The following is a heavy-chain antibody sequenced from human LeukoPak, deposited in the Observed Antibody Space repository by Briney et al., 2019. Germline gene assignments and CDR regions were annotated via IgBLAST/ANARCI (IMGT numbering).Heavy chain of an antibody. CDR3: ARPNYYDSSGYYLGN. D-gene: IGHD3-22*01. J-gene: IGHJ4*02. CDR1: GYTFTSYG. V-gene: IGHV1-18*01. Sequence: GASVKVSCKASGYTFTSYGISWVRQAPGQGLEWMGWISAYNGNTNYAQKLQGRVTMTTDTSTSTAYMELRSLRSDDTAVYYCARPNYYDSSGYYLGNWGQGTLVTVSS. CDR2: ISAYNGNT.